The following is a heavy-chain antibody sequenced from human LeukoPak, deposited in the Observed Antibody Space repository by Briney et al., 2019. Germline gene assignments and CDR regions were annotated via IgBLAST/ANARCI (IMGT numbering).Heavy chain of an antibody. CDR2: ISWDGGST. J-gene: IGHJ4*02. CDR3: AKCSMAHFDY. Sequence: GGSLRLSCAASGFTFYDYAMHWVRQAPGKGLEWVSLISWDGGSTYYADSVKGRFTISRDNSKNTLYLQMNSLRAEDTAVYYCAKCSMAHFDYWGQGTLVTVSS. CDR1: GFTFYDYA. D-gene: IGHD2/OR15-2a*01. V-gene: IGHV3-43D*03.